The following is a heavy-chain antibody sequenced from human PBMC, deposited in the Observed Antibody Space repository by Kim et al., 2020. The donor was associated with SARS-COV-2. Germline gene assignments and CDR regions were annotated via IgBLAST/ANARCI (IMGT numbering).Heavy chain of an antibody. D-gene: IGHD7-27*01. J-gene: IGHJ4*02. CDR3: ARDGDLPDY. CDR2: NGNT. Sequence: NGNTKYAQKLQGRVPMSTDPSTTTAYMELRSLRPDDTAVYYCARDGDLPDYWGQGTLVTVSS. V-gene: IGHV1-18*01.